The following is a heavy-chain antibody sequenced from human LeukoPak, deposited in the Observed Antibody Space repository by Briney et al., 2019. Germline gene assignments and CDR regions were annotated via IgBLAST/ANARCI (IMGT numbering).Heavy chain of an antibody. CDR2: ISHSGST. J-gene: IGHJ6*03. CDR3: ARDSAAGSYYYYTDV. D-gene: IGHD1-1*01. V-gene: IGHV4-59*01. Sequence: SETLSLTCTVSGASINNYYWSWIRQSPEKGLEWIGYISHSGSTHYNPSLKSRITISVDTSKIHFSLNLTSVTAADTAVYYCARDSAAGSYYYYTDVWGKGTTVTISS. CDR1: GASINNYY.